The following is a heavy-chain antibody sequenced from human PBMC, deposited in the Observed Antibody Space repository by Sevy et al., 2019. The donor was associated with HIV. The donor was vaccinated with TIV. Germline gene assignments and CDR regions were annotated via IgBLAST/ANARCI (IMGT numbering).Heavy chain of an antibody. CDR2: INPNSVGT. Sequence: ASVKVSCKASGYTFTGYYMHWVRQAPGQGPEWMGWINPNSVGTNYARKFQGRVTRTTDTSISPAYMELSRLRSDDTAVYYCARITTIFTAGGDFQHWGQGTLVTVSS. CDR3: ARITTIFTAGGDFQH. J-gene: IGHJ1*01. D-gene: IGHD3-9*01. CDR1: GYTFTGYY. V-gene: IGHV1-2*02.